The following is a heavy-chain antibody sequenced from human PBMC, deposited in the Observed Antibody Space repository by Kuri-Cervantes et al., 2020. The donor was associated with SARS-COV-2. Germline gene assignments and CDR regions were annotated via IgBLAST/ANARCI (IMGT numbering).Heavy chain of an antibody. J-gene: IGHJ4*02. CDR2: MNPNSGNT. Sequence: ASVKVSCKASGYTFTSYDINWVRQATGQGLEWMGWMNPNSGNTGYAQKFQGRVTMTRNTSISTAYMELSSLRSEDTAVYYCASYCSSTSCYLGDFDYWGQGTLVTVSS. V-gene: IGHV1-8*02. CDR3: ASYCSSTSCYLGDFDY. D-gene: IGHD2-2*01. CDR1: GYTFTSYD.